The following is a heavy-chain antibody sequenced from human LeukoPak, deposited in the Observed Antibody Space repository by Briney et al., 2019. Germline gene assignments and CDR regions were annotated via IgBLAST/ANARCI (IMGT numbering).Heavy chain of an antibody. Sequence: GGSLRLSCAASGFTFSSYAMSWVRQAPGKGLEWVSAISGSGGSTYYADSVKGRFTISRDNSKNTLYLRMNSLRAEDTAVYYCAKDNRREYDFWSANAFDIWGQGTMVTVSS. J-gene: IGHJ3*02. CDR3: AKDNRREYDFWSANAFDI. CDR2: ISGSGGST. D-gene: IGHD3-3*01. CDR1: GFTFSSYA. V-gene: IGHV3-23*01.